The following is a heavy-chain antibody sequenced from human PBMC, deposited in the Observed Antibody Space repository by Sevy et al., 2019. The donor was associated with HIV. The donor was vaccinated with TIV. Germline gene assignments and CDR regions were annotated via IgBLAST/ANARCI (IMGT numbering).Heavy chain of an antibody. J-gene: IGHJ4*02. CDR2: FDPEDGEI. CDR1: GYTLSELS. D-gene: IGHD3-22*01. V-gene: IGHV1-24*01. CDR3: ATTKDYYDSSGSPFYY. Sequence: ASVKVSCKVSGYTLSELSMHWVRQAPGKGLEWMGSFDPEDGEILYAQKLQGRITMTEDTSTDTAYMELSSLRSEDTAVYYCATTKDYYDSSGSPFYYWGQGTLVTVSS.